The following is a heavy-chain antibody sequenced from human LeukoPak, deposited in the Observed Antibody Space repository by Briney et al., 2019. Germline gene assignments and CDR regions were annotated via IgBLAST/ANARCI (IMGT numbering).Heavy chain of an antibody. V-gene: IGHV4-59*08. D-gene: IGHD3-10*01. J-gene: IGHJ4*02. CDR2: IFYSGST. Sequence: PSETLSLTCTVSGGSISGYYSTWIRQPPGKGLEWIGYIFYSGSTNYNPSLKSRVTISVDTSKNQFSLKLSSVTAADTALYYCARLEGSQAGYFDYWGQGSLVTVSS. CDR1: GGSISGYY. CDR3: ARLEGSQAGYFDY.